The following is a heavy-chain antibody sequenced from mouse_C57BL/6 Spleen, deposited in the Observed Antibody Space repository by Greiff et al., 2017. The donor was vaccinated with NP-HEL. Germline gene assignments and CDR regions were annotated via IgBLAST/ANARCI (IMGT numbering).Heavy chain of an antibody. CDR3: ARDNPFYYFDY. V-gene: IGHV5-4*01. J-gene: IGHJ2*01. Sequence: EVKLQESGGGLVKPGGSLKLSCAASGFTFSSYAMSWVRQTPEKRLEWVATISDGGSYTYYPDNVKGRFTISRDNAKNNLYLQMSHLKSEDTAMYYCARDNPFYYFDYWGQGTTLTVSS. CDR2: ISDGGSYT. CDR1: GFTFSSYA.